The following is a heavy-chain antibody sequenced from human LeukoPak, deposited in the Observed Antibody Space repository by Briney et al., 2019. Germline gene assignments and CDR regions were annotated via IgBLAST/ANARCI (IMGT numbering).Heavy chain of an antibody. CDR2: ISSSSSYI. J-gene: IGHJ4*02. Sequence: GGSLRLSCAASGFTFGSYSMNWVRQAPGKGLEWVSSISSSSSYIYYADSVKGRFTISRDNAKNSLYLQMNSLRAEDTAVYYCARDLPYDSSGYPSALGYWGQGTLVTVSS. V-gene: IGHV3-21*01. CDR1: GFTFGSYS. D-gene: IGHD3-22*01. CDR3: ARDLPYDSSGYPSALGY.